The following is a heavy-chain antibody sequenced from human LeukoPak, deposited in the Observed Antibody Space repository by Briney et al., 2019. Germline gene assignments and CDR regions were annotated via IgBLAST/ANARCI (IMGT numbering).Heavy chain of an antibody. J-gene: IGHJ4*02. D-gene: IGHD3-22*01. CDR3: ARDPIPVSYYYDSSGYYFDY. V-gene: IGHV3-21*01. Sequence: GVSLRLSCAASGFTFSSYSMNWVRQAPGKGLEWVSSISSSSSYIYYADSVKGRFTISRDNAKNSLYLQMNSLRAEDTAVYYCARDPIPVSYYYDSSGYYFDYWGQGTLVTVSS. CDR1: GFTFSSYS. CDR2: ISSSSSYI.